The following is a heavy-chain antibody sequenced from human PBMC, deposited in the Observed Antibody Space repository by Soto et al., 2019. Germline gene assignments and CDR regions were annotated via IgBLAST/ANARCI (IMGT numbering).Heavy chain of an antibody. J-gene: IGHJ3*01. D-gene: IGHD3-16*01. CDR1: GFTFSSYG. Sequence: GGSLRLSCAASGFTFSSYGMHWVRQAPGKGPEWVAVISYDGSNKYYADSVKGRFTISRDNSKNTLYLQMNSLRAEDTAVYYCAKDRMGGATFWGQGTMVTVSS. CDR3: AKDRMGGATF. CDR2: ISYDGSNK. V-gene: IGHV3-30*18.